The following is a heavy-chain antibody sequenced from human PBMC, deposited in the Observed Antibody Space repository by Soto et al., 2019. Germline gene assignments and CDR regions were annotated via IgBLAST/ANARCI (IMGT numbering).Heavy chain of an antibody. J-gene: IGHJ6*02. CDR2: ISSYNGDT. D-gene: IGHD5-12*01. CDR1: GYTFTRSG. Sequence: QVQLEQSGAEVKKPGASVKVSCKASGYTFTRSGISWVRQAAGQGPEWMGWISSYNGDTNYAQTFQGRVTMTTDTSTSTAYMELRSLRSDDTAVYNCAREGVALYYYYGMDVWGQGTPVTVSS. CDR3: AREGVALYYYYGMDV. V-gene: IGHV1-18*01.